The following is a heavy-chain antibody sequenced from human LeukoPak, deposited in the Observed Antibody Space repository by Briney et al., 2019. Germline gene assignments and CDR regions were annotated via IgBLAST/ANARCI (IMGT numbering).Heavy chain of an antibody. V-gene: IGHV4-4*07. CDR1: GASISSYY. Sequence: PSETLSLTCTVSGASISSYYSSWIRQPAGEGLEWIGRISTSGGTNYNPSLESRVTMSLDTSKNQFSLKVTSVTAADTAVYYCARADYGANCDYWGQGTLVTVSS. CDR2: ISTSGGT. J-gene: IGHJ4*02. CDR3: ARADYGANCDY. D-gene: IGHD4/OR15-4a*01.